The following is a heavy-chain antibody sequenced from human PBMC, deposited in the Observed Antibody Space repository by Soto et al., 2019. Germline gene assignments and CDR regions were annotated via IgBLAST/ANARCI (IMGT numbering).Heavy chain of an antibody. CDR3: AKPISRNTWRDGLDV. J-gene: IGHJ6*02. D-gene: IGHD3-3*02. CDR1: GLTFGSYA. CDR2: ISSSAGST. V-gene: IGHV3-23*01. Sequence: GGSLRLSCAASGLTFGSYAMTWVRQAPGKGLEWVSSISSSAGSTFYADSVKGRFTMSRDNSKSTLYLQMNSLSAADTALYYCAKPISRNTWRDGLDVWGQGTTVTVSS.